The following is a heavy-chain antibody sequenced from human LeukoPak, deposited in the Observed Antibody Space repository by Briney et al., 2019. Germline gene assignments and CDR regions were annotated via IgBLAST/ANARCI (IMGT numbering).Heavy chain of an antibody. Sequence: QPGGSLRLSCAASGLTFSTYGIHWVRQAQGEGLGWVAIISHDGSRKYYADSVKGRLTNSRDDSKNALYLQMNSLSAEDTAVYYCAKRDIAMVTDAFDIWGQGTMVTVSS. CDR3: AKRDIAMVTDAFDI. CDR2: ISHDGSRK. J-gene: IGHJ3*02. V-gene: IGHV3-30*18. CDR1: GLTFSTYG. D-gene: IGHD5-18*01.